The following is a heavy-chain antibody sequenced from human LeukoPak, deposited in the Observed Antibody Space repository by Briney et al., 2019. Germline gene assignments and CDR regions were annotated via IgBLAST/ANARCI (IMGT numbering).Heavy chain of an antibody. V-gene: IGHV4-34*01. D-gene: IGHD1-14*01. CDR1: GGSFSGYY. J-gene: IGHJ5*02. CDR2: INHSGST. Sequence: SETLSLTCAVYGGSFSGYYWSWIRHPPGKGLEWIGEINHSGSTNYNPSLKSRVTISVDTSKNQFSLKLSSVTAADTAVYYCARGRTRVNWFDPWGQGTLVTVSS. CDR3: ARGRTRVNWFDP.